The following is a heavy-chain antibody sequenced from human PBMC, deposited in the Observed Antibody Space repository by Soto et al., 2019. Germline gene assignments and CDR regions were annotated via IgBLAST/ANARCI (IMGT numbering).Heavy chain of an antibody. CDR3: ARDSEPGYYSEGIEY. J-gene: IGHJ4*02. Sequence: QVQLVESGGGVVQPGRSLRLSCAASGFTFSSYGMHWVRQAPGKGLEWVAVIWYDGSNKYYADSVKGRFTISRDNSKNTLYLQMNSLRAEDTAVYYCARDSEPGYYSEGIEYWGQGTLVTVSS. D-gene: IGHD3-22*01. V-gene: IGHV3-33*01. CDR1: GFTFSSYG. CDR2: IWYDGSNK.